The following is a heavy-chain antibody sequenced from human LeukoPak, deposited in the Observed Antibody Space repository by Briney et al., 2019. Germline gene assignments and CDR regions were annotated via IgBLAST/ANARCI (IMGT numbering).Heavy chain of an antibody. CDR1: GFTFSGYF. J-gene: IGHJ4*02. D-gene: IGHD2-15*01. Sequence: GGTLSLSCVASGFTFSGYFMSWVRQAPGKGREWVSSINAGRSSTYYADSVKGRFTVSRDNSKNSLFLQMSSLRAEDTALYYCATYCSGAHCYSGLQYWGQGTLVTVSP. CDR2: INAGRSST. V-gene: IGHV3-23*01. CDR3: ATYCSGAHCYSGLQY.